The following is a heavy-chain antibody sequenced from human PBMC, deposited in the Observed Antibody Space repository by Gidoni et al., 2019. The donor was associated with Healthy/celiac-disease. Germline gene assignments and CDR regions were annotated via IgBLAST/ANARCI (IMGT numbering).Heavy chain of an antibody. CDR1: GFSLSTSGVG. D-gene: IGHD2-2*01. CDR2: IYWNDDK. CDR3: ARSSSSDAFDI. J-gene: IGHJ3*02. V-gene: IGHV2-5*01. Sequence: QITLKESGPPLVKHTQTLTLTCTFSGFSLSTSGVGVGWIRQPPGKAREWLSLIYWNDDKRYSPSLKSRLTITKDTAKNQVVLKMTNMDPVDTATYYCARSSSSDAFDIWGQGTMVTVSA.